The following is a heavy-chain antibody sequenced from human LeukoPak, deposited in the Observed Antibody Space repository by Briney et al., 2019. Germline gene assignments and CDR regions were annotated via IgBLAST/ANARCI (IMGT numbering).Heavy chain of an antibody. J-gene: IGHJ4*02. D-gene: IGHD6-19*01. CDR3: ARLGGGCCNS. Sequence: ASVKVSCKASGGTFSSYAISWVRQAPGQGLEWMGGIIPIFGTANYAQKFQGRVTITTDESTSTAYMELSSLRSEDTAVYYRARLGGGCCNSWGQGTLVTVSS. V-gene: IGHV1-69*05. CDR1: GGTFSSYA. CDR2: IIPIFGTA.